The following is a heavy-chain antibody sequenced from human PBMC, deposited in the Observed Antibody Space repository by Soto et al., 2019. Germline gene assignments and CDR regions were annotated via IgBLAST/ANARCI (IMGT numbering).Heavy chain of an antibody. V-gene: IGHV3-48*03. CDR1: GFTFSSYE. CDR2: ISSSGSTI. J-gene: IGHJ4*02. D-gene: IGHD5-12*01. Sequence: EVQLVESGGGLVQPGGSLRLSCAASGFTFSSYEMNWVRQAPGKGLEWVSYISSSGSTIYYGDSVKCRFTISRDNAKNSLYLQIDSKRAEETAVDYCARDGPDYSGYYFDSWGQGTLGTVSS. CDR3: ARDGPDYSGYYFDS.